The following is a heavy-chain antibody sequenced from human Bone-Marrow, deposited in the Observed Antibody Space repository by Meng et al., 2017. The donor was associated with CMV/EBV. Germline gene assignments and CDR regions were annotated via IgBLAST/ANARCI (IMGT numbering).Heavy chain of an antibody. CDR2: INWNGGST. J-gene: IGHJ4*02. V-gene: IGHV3-20*01. D-gene: IGHD3-3*01. Sequence: GGSLRLSCAASGFTFSSYAMSWVRQAPGKGLEWVSGINWNGGSTGYADSVKGRFTISRDNAKNSLYLQMNSLRAEDTALYHCLRDYDFWSRGGYWGQRTLVTVSS. CDR1: GFTFSSYA. CDR3: LRDYDFWSRGGY.